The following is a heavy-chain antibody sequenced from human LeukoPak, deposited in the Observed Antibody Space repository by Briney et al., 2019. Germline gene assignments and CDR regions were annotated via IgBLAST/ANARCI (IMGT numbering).Heavy chain of an antibody. Sequence: SETLSLTCTVSGGSISSYYWNWIRQPPGKGLEWIGYIYYSGSTNYNPSLKSRVTISVDTSKNQFSLKLSSVTAADTAVYYCARQIIRGQYLVHFDSWSQGTLVTVSS. CDR1: GGSISSYY. CDR2: IYYSGST. V-gene: IGHV4-59*08. J-gene: IGHJ4*02. CDR3: ARQIIRGQYLVHFDS. D-gene: IGHD6-13*01.